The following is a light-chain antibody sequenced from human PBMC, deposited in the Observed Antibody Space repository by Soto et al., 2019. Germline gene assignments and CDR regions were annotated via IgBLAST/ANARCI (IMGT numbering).Light chain of an antibody. CDR3: QQYNKWPLT. V-gene: IGKV3-15*01. Sequence: EIVMTQSPATLSVSPGERATLSCRASQSVSSNLAWYQQKPGQAPRLLIYHASTRATGIPARFSGSGSGTELTRTISSLQSEDFAVYYCQQYNKWPLTFGGGTKVEIK. CDR2: HAS. CDR1: QSVSSN. J-gene: IGKJ4*01.